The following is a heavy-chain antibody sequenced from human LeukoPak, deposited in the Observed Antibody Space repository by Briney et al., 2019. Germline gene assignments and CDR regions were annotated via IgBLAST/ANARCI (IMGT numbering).Heavy chain of an antibody. Sequence: ASVKVSCKASGYTFTSYYMHWVRQAPGQGLEWMGIINPSGGSTSYAQKFQGRVTMTRDTSTGTVYMELSSLRSEDTAVYYCARLYGDPPGYFDLWGRGTLVTVSS. J-gene: IGHJ2*01. CDR1: GYTFTSYY. V-gene: IGHV1-46*03. CDR2: INPSGGST. D-gene: IGHD4-17*01. CDR3: ARLYGDPPGYFDL.